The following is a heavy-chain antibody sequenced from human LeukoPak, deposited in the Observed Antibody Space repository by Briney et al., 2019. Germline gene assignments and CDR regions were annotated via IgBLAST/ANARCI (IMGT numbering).Heavy chain of an antibody. CDR1: GFTFSSYG. CDR2: ISSSGSGT. CDR3: ARDRQHRMIVVVVAATAIDY. D-gene: IGHD2-15*01. J-gene: IGHJ4*02. Sequence: GGSLRLSCAASGFTFSSYGMGWVRQAPGKGLEWVSGISSSGSGTYYADSVKGRFTISRDNSKNTLYLQMNSLRAEDTAVYYCARDRQHRMIVVVVAATAIDYWGQGTLVTVSS. V-gene: IGHV3-23*01.